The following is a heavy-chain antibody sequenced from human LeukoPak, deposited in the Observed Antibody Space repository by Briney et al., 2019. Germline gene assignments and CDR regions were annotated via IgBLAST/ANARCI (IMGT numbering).Heavy chain of an antibody. J-gene: IGHJ6*02. Sequence: ASVRVSCKASGYTFTSNDINWVRQATGQWLEWMGRMNPGSGNTGYAQKFQGRVSMTRDTSISTAYMELSSLRSEDTAVYYCARGPVEAVFGVSTEDWGQGTTVTVSS. CDR2: MNPGSGNT. CDR3: ARGPVEAVFGVSTED. V-gene: IGHV1-8*01. CDR1: GYTFTSND. D-gene: IGHD3-10*02.